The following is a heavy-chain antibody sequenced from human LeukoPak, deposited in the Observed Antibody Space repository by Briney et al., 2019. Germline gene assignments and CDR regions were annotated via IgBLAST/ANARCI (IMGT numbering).Heavy chain of an antibody. Sequence: SETLSLTCTVSGGSISSSSYYWGWIRQPPGKGLEWIGEINHSGSTNYNPSLKSRVTISVDTSKNQFSLKLSSVTAADTAVYYCARGVTMADAFDIWGQGTMVTVSS. CDR1: GGSISSSSYY. V-gene: IGHV4-39*07. CDR3: ARGVTMADAFDI. D-gene: IGHD3-10*01. J-gene: IGHJ3*02. CDR2: INHSGST.